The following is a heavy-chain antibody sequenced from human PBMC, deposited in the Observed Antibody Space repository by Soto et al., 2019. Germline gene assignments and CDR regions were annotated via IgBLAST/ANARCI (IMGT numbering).Heavy chain of an antibody. CDR3: ARDVGSSGSSRWFDT. CDR1: GFTLSNYG. Sequence: PGGSLRLSCVASGFTLSNYGMHWVRQAPGKGLEWIALIWCEGTTKYSTDSMKGRFSISRDQSKSTLYLQVNSLRAEDTATYYCARDVGSSGSSRWFDTWGQGTLVTVSS. J-gene: IGHJ5*02. CDR2: IWCEGTTK. V-gene: IGHV3-33*01. D-gene: IGHD3-10*01.